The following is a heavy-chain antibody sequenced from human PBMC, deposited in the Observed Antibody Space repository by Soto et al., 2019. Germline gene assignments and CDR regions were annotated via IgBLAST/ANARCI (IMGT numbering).Heavy chain of an antibody. CDR1: GFTFTSSA. CDR3: AAVSPVVVTAIRRYYFDY. J-gene: IGHJ4*02. V-gene: IGHV1-58*01. CDR2: IVVGSGNT. Sequence: ASVKVSCKASGFTFTSSAVQWVRQARGQRLEWIGWIVVGSGNTNYAQKFQERVTITRDMSTSTAYMELSSLRSEDTAVYYCAAVSPVVVTAIRRYYFDYWGQGTLVTVSS. D-gene: IGHD2-21*02.